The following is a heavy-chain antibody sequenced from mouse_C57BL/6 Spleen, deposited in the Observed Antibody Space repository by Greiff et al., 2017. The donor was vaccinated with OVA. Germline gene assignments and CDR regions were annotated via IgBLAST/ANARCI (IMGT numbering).Heavy chain of an antibody. CDR3: ARHEEGPTYYSNYWFAY. D-gene: IGHD2-5*01. Sequence: QVQLKQSGAELVKPGASVKLSCKASGYTFTEYTIHWVKQRSGQGLEWIGWFYPGSGSIKYNEKFKDKATLTADKSSSTVYMELSRLTSEDSAVYFCARHEEGPTYYSNYWFAYWGQGTLVTVSA. CDR2: FYPGSGSI. J-gene: IGHJ3*01. V-gene: IGHV1-62-2*01. CDR1: GYTFTEYT.